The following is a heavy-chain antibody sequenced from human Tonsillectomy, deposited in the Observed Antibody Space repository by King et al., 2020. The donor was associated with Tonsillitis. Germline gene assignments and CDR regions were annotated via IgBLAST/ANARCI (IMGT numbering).Heavy chain of an antibody. CDR1: GDTRTELS. CDR2: FDPEDGET. J-gene: IGHJ2*01. V-gene: IGHV1-24*01. CDR3: ATDLGSAMDVAWYFDL. Sequence: QLVQSGAEVKKPGASVKVSCKVSGDTRTELSMHWVRQAPGKGLEWMGGFDPEDGETSYAKTCQGRVTMTEDTSTDTAYMELSSLRSEDTAVYYCATDLGSAMDVAWYFDLWGRGTLVTVSS. D-gene: IGHD5-18*01.